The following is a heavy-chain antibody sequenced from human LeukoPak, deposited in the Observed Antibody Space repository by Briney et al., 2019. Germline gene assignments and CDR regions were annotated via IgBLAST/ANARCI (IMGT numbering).Heavy chain of an antibody. D-gene: IGHD4-11*01. CDR2: IIPIFGTA. J-gene: IGHJ4*02. V-gene: IGHV1-69*01. Sequence: SVKVSCKASGGTFSSYAISWVRQAPGQGLEWMGGIIPIFGTANYAQKFQGRVTITADESTSTAYMELRSLRSDDTAVYYCARENSRALDYWGQGTLVTVSS. CDR1: GGTFSSYA. CDR3: ARENSRALDY.